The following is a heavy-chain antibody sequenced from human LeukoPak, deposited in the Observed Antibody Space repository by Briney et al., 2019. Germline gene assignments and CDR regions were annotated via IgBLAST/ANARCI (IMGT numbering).Heavy chain of an antibody. Sequence: GGSLRLSCAAPGFSFDEYAMHWVRQAPGEGLGWVAGISWNSGSIGYADSVKGRFTISRDNAKNSLYLQMNSLRAEDTALYYCAKDPSPGIAVAGPDYWGQGTLVTVSS. D-gene: IGHD6-19*01. CDR3: AKDPSPGIAVAGPDY. V-gene: IGHV3-9*01. J-gene: IGHJ4*02. CDR2: ISWNSGSI. CDR1: GFSFDEYA.